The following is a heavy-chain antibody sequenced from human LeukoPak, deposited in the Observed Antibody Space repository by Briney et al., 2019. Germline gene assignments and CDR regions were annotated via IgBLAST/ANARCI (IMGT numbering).Heavy chain of an antibody. Sequence: GSSVKVSCKASGGTFSSYAISWVRQAPGQGLEWMGGIIPIFGTANYAQKFQGRVTITTDESTSTAYMELSSLRSEDTAVYYCARQVVPAAKGAFDIWGQGTMVTVSS. CDR3: ARQVVPAAKGAFDI. CDR2: IIPIFGTA. V-gene: IGHV1-69*05. J-gene: IGHJ3*02. CDR1: GGTFSSYA. D-gene: IGHD2-2*01.